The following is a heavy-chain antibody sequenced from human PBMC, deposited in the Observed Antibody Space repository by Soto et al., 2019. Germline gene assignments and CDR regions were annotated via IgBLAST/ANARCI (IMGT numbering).Heavy chain of an antibody. CDR3: ARAGQTGSVFDF. D-gene: IGHD3-10*01. V-gene: IGHV4-59*01. CDR1: GASMSNYH. Sequence: QVQLQVSGPGLLRPSETLSLTCRVSGASMSNYHWTCIRKSPGKGLEWIGNVYYNGATTYNTSLRSRVAISIDTSEKQFSLKLNSLTAAGSATYFCARAGQTGSVFDFWAQGALVAISS. J-gene: IGHJ5*01. CDR2: VYYNGAT.